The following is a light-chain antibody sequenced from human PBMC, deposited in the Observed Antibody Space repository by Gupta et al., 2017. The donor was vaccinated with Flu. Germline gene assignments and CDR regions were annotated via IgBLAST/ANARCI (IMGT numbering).Light chain of an antibody. CDR1: SSNVGGYNY. J-gene: IGLJ1*01. CDR2: EVN. V-gene: IGLV2-14*03. CDR3: CSYTGTTSNTLVV. Sequence: QSSLPPPPSSSGSPAQSFTISCTGTSSNVGGYNYVFWYQQYPGQAPNPMIYEVNYRPPGVSSPFPGSKSDNTASVTISGLQAEAEADYYCCSYTGTTSNTLVVFGTGTQVTVL.